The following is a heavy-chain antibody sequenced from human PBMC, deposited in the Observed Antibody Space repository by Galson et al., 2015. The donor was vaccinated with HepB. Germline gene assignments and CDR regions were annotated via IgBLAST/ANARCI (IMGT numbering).Heavy chain of an antibody. CDR2: IKSDGSST. D-gene: IGHD6-19*01. CDR1: GFTFSSNW. Sequence: SLRLSCAASGFTFSSNWMHWVRQVPGKGLVWVSRIKSDGSSTSYADSVKGRFTISRDNAKNTLYLQMDSLRVDDTAVYYCARGSVAGKIDYWGQGTLVTVPS. CDR3: ARGSVAGKIDY. J-gene: IGHJ4*02. V-gene: IGHV3-74*01.